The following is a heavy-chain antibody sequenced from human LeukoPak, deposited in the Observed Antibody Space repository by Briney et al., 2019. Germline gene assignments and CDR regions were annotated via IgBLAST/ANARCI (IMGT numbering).Heavy chain of an antibody. CDR3: ARGRGGKYCSGGSCYSYDYYYYYMDV. Sequence: PVKAACKAYGGTFSRYAIRWVRHAPGQGLKSIRGIIPLFGTANYAQKFQGRVTITADKSTSTAYMELSSLRSEDAAVYYCARGRGGKYCSGGSCYSYDYYYYYMDVWGKGTTVTVSS. CDR1: GGTFSRYA. CDR2: IIPLFGTA. J-gene: IGHJ6*03. V-gene: IGHV1-69*06. D-gene: IGHD2-15*01.